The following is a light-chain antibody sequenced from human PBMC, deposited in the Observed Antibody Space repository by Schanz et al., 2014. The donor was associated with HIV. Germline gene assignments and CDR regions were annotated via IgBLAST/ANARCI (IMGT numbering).Light chain of an antibody. CDR2: GAS. Sequence: ETVLTQSPGSLSLSPGERATLSCRASQSISNTYLAWYQQKPGQAPRLLIYGASTRATGIPDRFGGSGSGTEFTLTISRLEPEDFAVYYCQQYSNSPKAFGQGTKVEIK. J-gene: IGKJ1*01. CDR3: QQYSNSPKA. V-gene: IGKV3-20*01. CDR1: QSISNTY.